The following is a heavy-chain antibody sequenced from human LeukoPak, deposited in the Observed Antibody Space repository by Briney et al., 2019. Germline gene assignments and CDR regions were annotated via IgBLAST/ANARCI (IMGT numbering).Heavy chain of an antibody. Sequence: GASVKVSCKASGYSFTSHYMHWVRQAPGQGLEWLGLINPSGSSTLYAQKFQGRVNMTSDMSTTTDYMELSSLRSEDTAVYYCARDNSVGDVAWWFDPWGQGTLVTVSS. J-gene: IGHJ5*02. CDR1: GYSFTSHY. V-gene: IGHV1-46*01. CDR3: ARDNSVGDVAWWFDP. D-gene: IGHD1-26*01. CDR2: INPSGSST.